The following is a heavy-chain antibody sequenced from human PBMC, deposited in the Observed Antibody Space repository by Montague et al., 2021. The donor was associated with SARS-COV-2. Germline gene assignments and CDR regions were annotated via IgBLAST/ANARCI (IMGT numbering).Heavy chain of an antibody. D-gene: IGHD3-16*01. Sequence: SETLSLTCTVSGGSISSYYWDWIRQPPGKGLEWIGYISYSGSTIYNPSLKSRVIISADTSKNQISLKLTSVTAADTAVYYCAKKRSNLYGLDYWGQGTLVTVSS. CDR1: GGSISSYY. CDR3: AKKRSNLYGLDY. V-gene: IGHV4-59*01. CDR2: ISYSGST. J-gene: IGHJ4*02.